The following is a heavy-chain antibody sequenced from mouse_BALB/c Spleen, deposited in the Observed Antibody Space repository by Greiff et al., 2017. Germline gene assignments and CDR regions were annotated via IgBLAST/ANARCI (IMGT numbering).Heavy chain of an antibody. V-gene: IGHV3-8*02. Sequence: EVQLQQSGPSLVKPSQTLSLTCSVTGDSITSGYWNWIRKFPGNKLEYMGYISYSGSTYYNPSLKSRISITRDTSKNQYYLQLNSVTTEDTATYYCARHRGYFYYYAMDYWGQGTSVTVSS. J-gene: IGHJ4*01. D-gene: IGHD2-3*01. CDR3: ARHRGYFYYYAMDY. CDR1: GDSITSGY. CDR2: ISYSGST.